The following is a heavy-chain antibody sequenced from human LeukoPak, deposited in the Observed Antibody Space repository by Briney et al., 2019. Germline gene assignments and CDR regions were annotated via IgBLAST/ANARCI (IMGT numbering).Heavy chain of an antibody. Sequence: PEASVKVSCKASGYTFTSYGISWVRQAPGQGLEWMGWISAYNGNTNYAQKLQGRVTMTTDTSTSTAYMELRSLRSDDTAVYYCARDTSLRFLEWLPHFDYWGQGTLVTVSS. V-gene: IGHV1-18*04. J-gene: IGHJ4*02. CDR1: GYTFTSYG. CDR2: ISAYNGNT. CDR3: ARDTSLRFLEWLPHFDY. D-gene: IGHD3-3*01.